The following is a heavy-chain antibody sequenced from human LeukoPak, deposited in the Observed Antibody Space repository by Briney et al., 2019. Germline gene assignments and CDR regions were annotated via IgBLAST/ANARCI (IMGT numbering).Heavy chain of an antibody. CDR2: IYTSGST. CDR3: ARGHCSSTSCYRYYYYMDV. J-gene: IGHJ6*03. CDR1: GGSISSYY. Sequence: SETLSLTCTVSGGSISSYYWSWIRQPAGKGLEWIGLIYTSGSTNYNPSLKSRVTMSVDTSKNQFSLKLSSVTAADTAVYYCARGHCSSTSCYRYYYYMDVWGKGATVTVSS. D-gene: IGHD2-2*01. V-gene: IGHV4-4*07.